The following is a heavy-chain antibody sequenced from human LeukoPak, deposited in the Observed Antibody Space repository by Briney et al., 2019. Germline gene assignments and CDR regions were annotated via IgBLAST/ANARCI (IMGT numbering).Heavy chain of an antibody. V-gene: IGHV1-2*02. Sequence: ASVKVSCKASGYTFTGYYMLWVRQAPGQGLEWMGWIHANSGGTKYAQKFKGRVTMTRATSISTAYMELSRLRSDDTAVYYCARVYSSGYYWESAFDYWGQGTLVSVSS. CDR2: IHANSGGT. CDR3: ARVYSSGYYWESAFDY. CDR1: GYTFTGYY. J-gene: IGHJ4*02. D-gene: IGHD3-22*01.